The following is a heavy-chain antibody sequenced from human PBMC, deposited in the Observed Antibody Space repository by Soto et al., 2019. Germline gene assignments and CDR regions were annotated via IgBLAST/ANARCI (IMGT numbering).Heavy chain of an antibody. Sequence: GGSLRLSCAASGFTFSDYYMSWIRQAPGKGLEWVSYISSSGSTIYYADSVKGRFTISRDNAKNSLYLQMNSLRAEDTAVYYCARVDGYCSGGSCRAPYYYMDVWGKGTTVTVSS. D-gene: IGHD2-15*01. CDR3: ARVDGYCSGGSCRAPYYYMDV. J-gene: IGHJ6*03. V-gene: IGHV3-11*01. CDR2: ISSSGSTI. CDR1: GFTFSDYY.